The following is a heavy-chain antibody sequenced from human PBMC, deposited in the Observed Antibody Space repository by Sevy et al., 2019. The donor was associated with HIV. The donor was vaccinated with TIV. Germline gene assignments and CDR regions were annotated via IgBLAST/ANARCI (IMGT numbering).Heavy chain of an antibody. D-gene: IGHD3-3*01. Sequence: SETLSLTCAVYGGSFSAYYWTWIRQPPGNGLEWIAEINHSGSTTYNPSLKSRVTISVDTSKNQFSLKLNSVTAADTAVYYCARGAYYDFWNGYYSWGQGTLVTVSS. J-gene: IGHJ4*02. CDR3: ARGAYYDFWNGYYS. CDR1: GGSFSAYY. CDR2: INHSGST. V-gene: IGHV4-34*01.